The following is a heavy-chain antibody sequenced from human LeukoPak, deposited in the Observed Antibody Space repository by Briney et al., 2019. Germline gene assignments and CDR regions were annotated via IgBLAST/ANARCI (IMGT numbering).Heavy chain of an antibody. CDR1: GYSFSNYY. D-gene: IGHD2-15*01. V-gene: IGHV1-46*01. CDR2: INPNGGRT. J-gene: IGHJ4*02. CDR3: ARDCSGGYCSNSLGN. Sequence: ASVKVSCKASGYSFSNYYIHWVRQAPGQGLEWMGIINPNGGRTNYAQKFQGRVTMTTDASTNTASMELRSLRSDDTAVYYCARDCSGGYCSNSLGNWGQGTLVTVSS.